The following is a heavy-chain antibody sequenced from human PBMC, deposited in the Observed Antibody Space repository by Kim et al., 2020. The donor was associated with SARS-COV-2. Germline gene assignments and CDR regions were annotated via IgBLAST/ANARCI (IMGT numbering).Heavy chain of an antibody. CDR1: GGSISSYY. D-gene: IGHD6-13*01. Sequence: SETLSLTCTISGGSISSYYWSWIRQPAGRGLEWIGRMYTGGSTNYNPSLKSRVTMSVDTSKNQFSLKLSSVTAADTAVYYCARVGYSSSWCYFDNWGQGT. CDR2: MYTGGST. J-gene: IGHJ4*02. CDR3: ARVGYSSSWCYFDN. V-gene: IGHV4-4*07.